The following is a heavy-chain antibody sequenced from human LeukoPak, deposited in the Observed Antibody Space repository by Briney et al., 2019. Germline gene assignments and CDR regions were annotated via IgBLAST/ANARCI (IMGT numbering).Heavy chain of an antibody. Sequence: GGSLRLSCAASGFTFSDYNMRWIRQAPGKGLEWVSSISRSGSTKYYADSVKGRFTISRDDSKNTLFLQMNSLRAEDTAIYYCAKGGIALVRGSFDYWGQGTLVTVSS. V-gene: IGHV3-11*01. CDR1: GFTFSDYN. D-gene: IGHD3-10*01. J-gene: IGHJ4*02. CDR3: AKGGIALVRGSFDY. CDR2: ISRSGSTK.